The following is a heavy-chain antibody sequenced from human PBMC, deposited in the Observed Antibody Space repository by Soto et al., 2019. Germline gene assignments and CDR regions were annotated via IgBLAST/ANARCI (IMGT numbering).Heavy chain of an antibody. D-gene: IGHD3-16*01. CDR1: GYTFTGYF. CDR3: ARGGGTTLAPLP. J-gene: IGHJ5*02. CDR2: INPNSGAT. Sequence: GASVQVSCKASGYTFTGYFMHWVRQAPGEGLEWMGWINPNSGATKYAPKFQGRVTMTRDTSNRTAYLELRRLTYDDTAIYYCARGGGTTLAPLPWGQGTPVTVSS. V-gene: IGHV1-2*02.